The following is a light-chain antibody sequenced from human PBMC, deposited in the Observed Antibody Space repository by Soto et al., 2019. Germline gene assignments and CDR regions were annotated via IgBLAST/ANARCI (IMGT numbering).Light chain of an antibody. Sequence: QSVLTQPPSASGSPGQSVTISCTGTSSDVGGYNYVSWYQQHPGKAPKLMIYEVSKRPSGVPDRFSGSNSGNTASLTVSGLQAEDEADYYCSSYAGSNNWVFGGGTKVTVL. CDR2: EVS. J-gene: IGLJ2*01. CDR1: SSDVGGYNY. CDR3: SSYAGSNNWV. V-gene: IGLV2-8*01.